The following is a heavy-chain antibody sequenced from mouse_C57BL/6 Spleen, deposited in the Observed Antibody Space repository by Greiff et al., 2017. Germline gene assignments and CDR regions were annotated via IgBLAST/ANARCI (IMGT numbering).Heavy chain of an antibody. CDR2: IDPSASYT. CDR1: GYTFTSYW. V-gene: IGHV1-69*01. J-gene: IGHJ2*01. D-gene: IGHD2-5*01. Sequence: QVQLKQPGAELVMPGASVKLSCKASGYTFTSYWMHWVKQRPGQGLEGIGEIDPSASYTNYNQKFKGKSPLTVDTSSSTAYMQLSSLTSEDAAVYYCARSDYSKNFDYWGQGTTLTVSS. CDR3: ARSDYSKNFDY.